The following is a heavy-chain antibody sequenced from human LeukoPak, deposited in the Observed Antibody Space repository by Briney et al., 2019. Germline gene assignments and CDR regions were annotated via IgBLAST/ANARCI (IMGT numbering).Heavy chain of an antibody. CDR3: ASKRIYGDGYFQH. V-gene: IGHV4-59*01. CDR1: GGPISSYY. J-gene: IGHJ1*01. CDR2: IYYSGST. Sequence: PSETLSLTCTVSGGPISSYYWSWIRQPPGKGLEWIGYIYYSGSTNYNPSLKSRVTISVDTSKNQFSLKLSSVTAADTDVYYCASKRIYGDGYFQHWGQGTLVTVSS. D-gene: IGHD4-17*01.